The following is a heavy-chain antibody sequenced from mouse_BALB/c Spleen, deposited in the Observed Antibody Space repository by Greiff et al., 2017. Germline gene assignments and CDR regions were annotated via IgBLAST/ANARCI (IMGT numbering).Heavy chain of an antibody. J-gene: IGHJ2*01. Sequence: QVQLKQPGAELVRPGASVKLSCKASGYSFTSYYINWVKQKPGQGLEWIGWIYPGSGNTKYNEKFKGKATLTVDTSSSTAYMQLSSLTSEDTAVYFCARRFITTATYYFDYWGQGTTLTVSS. D-gene: IGHD1-2*01. CDR1: GYSFTSYY. V-gene: IGHV1-84*02. CDR3: ARRFITTATYYFDY. CDR2: IYPGSGNT.